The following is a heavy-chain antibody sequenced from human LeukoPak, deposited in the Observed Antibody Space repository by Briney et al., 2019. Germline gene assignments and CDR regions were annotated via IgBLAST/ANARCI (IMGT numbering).Heavy chain of an antibody. CDR2: IYSDGST. Sequence: GSLRLSCAASGLTVSSNYMSWVRQAPGKGLEWVSVIYSDGSTYYADSVKGRLTISRDNSKNTLYLQMNSLRAEDTAVYFCARRPDYGGTPTFDYWGQGTLVTVSS. J-gene: IGHJ4*02. D-gene: IGHD4-23*01. CDR1: GLTVSSNY. V-gene: IGHV3-66*01. CDR3: ARRPDYGGTPTFDY.